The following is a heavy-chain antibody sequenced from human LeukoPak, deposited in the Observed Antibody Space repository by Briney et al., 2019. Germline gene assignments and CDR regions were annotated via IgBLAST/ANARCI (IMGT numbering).Heavy chain of an antibody. J-gene: IGHJ4*02. CDR1: GFTFSDYY. D-gene: IGHD2-2*02. V-gene: IGHV3-72*01. CDR3: ARGLDTDC. Sequence: PGGSLRLSCAASGFTFSDYYMDSVRQAPGKGLEWVGRSRNKANSYTTEYAASVKGRFTISRDDSKKLLYLQMNSLRTEDTAVYFWARGLDTDCWGQGTLVTVSS. CDR2: SRNKANSYTT.